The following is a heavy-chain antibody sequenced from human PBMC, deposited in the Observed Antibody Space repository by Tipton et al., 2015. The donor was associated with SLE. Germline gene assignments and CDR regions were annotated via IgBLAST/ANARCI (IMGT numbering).Heavy chain of an antibody. CDR3: ARVRYNWNRGIDY. J-gene: IGHJ4*02. V-gene: IGHV4-39*07. CDR2: IYYSGSA. D-gene: IGHD1-20*01. CDR1: GGSISSSSSY. Sequence: TLSLTCTVSGGSISSSSSYWGWIRQPPGKGLEWIGTIYYSGSAYYNPSLKSRVTISVDTSKNQFSLKLSSVTAADTAVYFCARVRYNWNRGIDYWGQGTLVTVSS.